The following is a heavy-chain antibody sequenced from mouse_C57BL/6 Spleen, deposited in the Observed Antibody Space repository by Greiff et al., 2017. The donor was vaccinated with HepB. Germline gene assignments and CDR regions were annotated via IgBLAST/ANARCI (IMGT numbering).Heavy chain of an antibody. CDR1: GYTFTDYY. CDR3: ARSGYGSSYEDFNYYAMDY. CDR2: IYPGSGNT. J-gene: IGHJ4*01. D-gene: IGHD1-1*01. Sequence: QVQLQQSGAELVRPGASVKLSCKASGYTFTDYYINWVKQRPGQGLEWIARIYPGSGNTYYNEKFKGKATLTAEKSSSTAYMQLSSLTSEDSAVYFCARSGYGSSYEDFNYYAMDYWGQGTSVTVSS. V-gene: IGHV1-76*01.